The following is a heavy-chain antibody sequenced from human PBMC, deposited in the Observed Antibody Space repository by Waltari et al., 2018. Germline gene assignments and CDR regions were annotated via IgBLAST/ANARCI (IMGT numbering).Heavy chain of an antibody. J-gene: IGHJ4*02. CDR2: LMGMGVTT. V-gene: IGHV3-23*01. D-gene: IGHD3-22*01. Sequence: EVQLLESGGGLVQPGGSLRLSCEASGFTFSSYAMTWVRQAPGKGLRWVSALMGMGVTTYYADAVKGRFTISRDNSNNTLCLQMNSLRLEDTAIYYCAKNPFYYDASGYGLTDWGQGILVTVSS. CDR3: AKNPFYYDASGYGLTD. CDR1: GFTFSSYA.